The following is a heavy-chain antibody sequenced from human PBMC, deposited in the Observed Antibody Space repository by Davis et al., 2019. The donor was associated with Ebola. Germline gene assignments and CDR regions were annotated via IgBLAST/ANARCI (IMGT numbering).Heavy chain of an antibody. V-gene: IGHV3-23*01. CDR2: ISGSGGNT. CDR3: AKGLRFLEWLHDAFDI. Sequence: PGGSLRLSCAASGFTFSSYAMSWVRQAPGKGLEWVSAISGSGGNTYYADSVKGRFTISRDNSKNTLYLQMNSLRAEDTAVYYCAKGLRFLEWLHDAFDIWGQGTMVTVSS. CDR1: GFTFSSYA. J-gene: IGHJ3*02. D-gene: IGHD3-3*01.